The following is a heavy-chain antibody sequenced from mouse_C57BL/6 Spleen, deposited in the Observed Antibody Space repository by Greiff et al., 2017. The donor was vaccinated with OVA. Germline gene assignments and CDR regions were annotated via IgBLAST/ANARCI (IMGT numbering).Heavy chain of an antibody. D-gene: IGHD1-1*01. J-gene: IGHJ1*03. CDR2: ISSGGSYT. Sequence: DVMLVESGGDLVKPGGSLKLSCAASGFTFSSYGMSWVRQTPDKRLEWVATISSGGSYTYYPDSVKGRFTISRDNAKNTLYLQMSSLKSEDTAMYYCARQDYYGSSYWYFDVWGTGTTVTVSS. CDR3: ARQDYYGSSYWYFDV. CDR1: GFTFSSYG. V-gene: IGHV5-6*02.